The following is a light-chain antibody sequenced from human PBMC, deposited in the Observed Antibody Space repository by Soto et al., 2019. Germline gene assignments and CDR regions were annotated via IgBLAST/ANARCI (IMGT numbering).Light chain of an antibody. CDR3: NQYASSPQT. J-gene: IGKJ1*01. CDR2: GAF. V-gene: IGKV3-20*01. Sequence: EIVLTQSPGTLSLSPGERATLSCRASQSVAKNYSAWYQQEPGQAPRLLIHGAFIRATGIPDRFSGSGSGTDFTLTISRLEPEDFAVYYCNQYASSPQTFGQGTKVEI. CDR1: QSVAKNY.